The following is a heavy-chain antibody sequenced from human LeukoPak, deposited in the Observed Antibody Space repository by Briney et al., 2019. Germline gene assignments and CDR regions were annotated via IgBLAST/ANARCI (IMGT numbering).Heavy chain of an antibody. CDR2: ISAYNGNT. Sequence: ASVKVSCKASGYTFTSYGIGWVRQAPGQGLEWMGWISAYNGNTNYAQKLQGRVTMTTDTSTSTAYMELRSLRSDDTAVYYCARGKGRYDFWSGYHAFDYWGQGTLVTVSS. J-gene: IGHJ4*02. V-gene: IGHV1-18*01. D-gene: IGHD3-3*01. CDR1: GYTFTSYG. CDR3: ARGKGRYDFWSGYHAFDY.